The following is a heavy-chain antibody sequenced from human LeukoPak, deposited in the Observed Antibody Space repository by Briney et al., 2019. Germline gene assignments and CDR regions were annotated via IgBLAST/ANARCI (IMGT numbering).Heavy chain of an antibody. V-gene: IGHV4-39*01. CDR1: GGSISSSSYY. CDR3: ASPSSWYRSFDY. CDR2: IYYSGST. J-gene: IGHJ4*02. D-gene: IGHD6-13*01. Sequence: SSETLSLTCTVSGGSISSSSYYWGWIRQPPGKGLEWIGSIYYSGSTYYNPSLKSRVTISVDTSKNQFSLKLSSVTAADTAVYYCASPSSWYRSFDYWGQGTLVTVSS.